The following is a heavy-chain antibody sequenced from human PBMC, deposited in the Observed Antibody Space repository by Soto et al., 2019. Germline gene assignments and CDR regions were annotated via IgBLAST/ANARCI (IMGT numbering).Heavy chain of an antibody. CDR2: ISGSNTNT. J-gene: IGHJ4*02. D-gene: IGHD2-2*01. CDR3: ARSRRIVVFPPADDS. V-gene: IGHV3-23*01. Sequence: GGSLRLSCAASGFTFSNYAMSWVRQAPGSGLEWVSAISGSNTNTYYTDSVKGRFTISRDNSKNTLYLQMNSLRADDTAVYYCARSRRIVVFPPADDSWGEGT. CDR1: GFTFSNYA.